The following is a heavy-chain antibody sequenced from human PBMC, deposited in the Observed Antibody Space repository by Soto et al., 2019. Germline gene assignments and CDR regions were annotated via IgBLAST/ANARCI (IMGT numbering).Heavy chain of an antibody. V-gene: IGHV3-23*01. CDR2: ISGSGGST. CDR3: ASGGGGYAFGY. D-gene: IGHD5-12*01. Sequence: GGSLRLSCAASGFTFSSYAMSWVRQAPGKGLEWVSAISGSGGSTYYADSVKGRFTISRDNAKNSLYLQMNSLRAEGTAVYYCASGGGGYAFGYWGQGTLVTVSS. J-gene: IGHJ4*02. CDR1: GFTFSSYA.